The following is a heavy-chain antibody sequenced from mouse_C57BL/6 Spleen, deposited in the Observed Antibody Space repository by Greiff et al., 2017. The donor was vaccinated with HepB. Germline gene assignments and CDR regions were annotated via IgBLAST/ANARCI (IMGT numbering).Heavy chain of an antibody. CDR3: AKGDYDDSWFAY. Sequence: QVHVKQPGAELVKPGASVKMSCKASGYTFTSYWITWVKQRPGQGLEWIGDIYPGSGSTNYNEKFKSKATLTVDTSSSTAYMQLSSLTSEDSAVYYCAKGDYDDSWFAYWGQGTLVTVSA. J-gene: IGHJ3*01. V-gene: IGHV1-55*01. CDR1: GYTFTSYW. D-gene: IGHD2-4*01. CDR2: IYPGSGST.